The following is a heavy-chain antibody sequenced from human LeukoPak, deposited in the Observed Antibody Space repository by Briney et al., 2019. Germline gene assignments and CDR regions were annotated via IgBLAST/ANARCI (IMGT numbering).Heavy chain of an antibody. CDR3: ARNYFTNGVCRDY. V-gene: IGHV4-34*01. CDR2: INHSGST. D-gene: IGHD2-8*01. Sequence: TTETLSLTCAVYGGSFSGYYWSWIRQPPGKGLEWIGEINHSGSTNYNPSLKSRVTISVDTSKNQFSLKLSSVTAADTAVYYCARNYFTNGVCRDYWGQGTLVTVSS. J-gene: IGHJ4*02. CDR1: GGSFSGYY.